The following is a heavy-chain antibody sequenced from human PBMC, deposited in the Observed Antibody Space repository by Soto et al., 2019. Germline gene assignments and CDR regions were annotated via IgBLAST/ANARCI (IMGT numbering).Heavy chain of an antibody. Sequence: GASVKFSCKASGFTFLNYYIHWVRQAPRQGLEWMGMINPSTGATRYSQQFRGRVTVTWDTSTSTVYMELTSLRSEDTAVYYCARRKERSGPHYFDYWGQGSLVT. D-gene: IGHD6-25*01. CDR3: ARRKERSGPHYFDY. J-gene: IGHJ4*02. V-gene: IGHV1-46*01. CDR1: GFTFLNYY. CDR2: INPSTGAT.